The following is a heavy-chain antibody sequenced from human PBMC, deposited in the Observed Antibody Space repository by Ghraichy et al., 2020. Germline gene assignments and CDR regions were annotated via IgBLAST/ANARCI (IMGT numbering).Heavy chain of an antibody. CDR1: GGSISSYY. D-gene: IGHD6-19*01. CDR3: AMLRRPYSSGWYNSAGYYYGMDG. V-gene: IGHV4-59*01. J-gene: IGHJ6*02. CDR2: IYYSGST. Sequence: SETLSLTCTVSGGSISSYYWSWIRQPPGKGLEWIGYIYYSGSTNYNPSLKSRVTISVDTSKNQFSLKLSSVTAADTAVYYCAMLRRPYSSGWYNSAGYYYGMDGWGQGTTVTVSS.